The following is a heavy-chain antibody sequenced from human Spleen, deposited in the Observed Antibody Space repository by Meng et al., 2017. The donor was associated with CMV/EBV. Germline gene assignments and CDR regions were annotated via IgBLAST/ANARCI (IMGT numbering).Heavy chain of an antibody. J-gene: IGHJ4*02. D-gene: IGHD3-22*01. CDR1: GGSISSYY. Sequence: GSLRLSCTVSGGSISSYYWSWIRQPPGKGLEWIGYIYYSGSTNYNPSLKSRVTISVDTSKNQFSLKLSSVTAADTAVYYCASQSSGWLLYWVQGTLVTVSS. CDR3: ASQSSGWLLY. CDR2: IYYSGST. V-gene: IGHV4-59*01.